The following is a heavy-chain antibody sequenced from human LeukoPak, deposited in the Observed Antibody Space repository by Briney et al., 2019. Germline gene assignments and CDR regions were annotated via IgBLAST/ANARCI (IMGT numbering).Heavy chain of an antibody. Sequence: GGSLRLSCAASGFTFDDYAMHWVRQAPGKGLEWVSGISWNSGSIGYADSVKGRFTISRDNSKNTLYLQMNGLRAEDTAVYYCAKDHLRGNWYFDLWGRGTLVTVSS. J-gene: IGHJ2*01. V-gene: IGHV3-9*01. CDR1: GFTFDDYA. CDR3: AKDHLRGNWYFDL. CDR2: ISWNSGSI.